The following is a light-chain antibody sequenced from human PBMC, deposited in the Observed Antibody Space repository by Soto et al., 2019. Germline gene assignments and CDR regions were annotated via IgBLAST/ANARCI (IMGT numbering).Light chain of an antibody. Sequence: LVLKQSPATLSLSQEERSTLSCRASQSVSSSYLAWYQQKPGQAPRLLIYGASSRATGIPDRFSGSGSGTDFTLTITSLEPEDFAFYYCHQRQRWPRTFGQGTKVDI. J-gene: IGKJ1*01. CDR1: QSVSSSY. V-gene: IGKV3D-20*02. CDR2: GAS. CDR3: HQRQRWPRT.